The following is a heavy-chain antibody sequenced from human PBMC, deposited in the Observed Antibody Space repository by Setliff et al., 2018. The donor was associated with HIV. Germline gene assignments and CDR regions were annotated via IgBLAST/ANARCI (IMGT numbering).Heavy chain of an antibody. J-gene: IGHJ2*01. CDR3: ARVRLSAYWYFDL. Sequence: VASVKVSCKASGYTFSDYYLHWVRQAPGQGLEWMGWINGNTGATNYAQKFQGRVTITRDTSMYTAYMELTRLRFDDTAVYSCARVRLSAYWYFDLWGRGTLVTVSS. V-gene: IGHV1-2*02. CDR1: GYTFSDYY. CDR2: INGNTGAT. D-gene: IGHD3-16*02.